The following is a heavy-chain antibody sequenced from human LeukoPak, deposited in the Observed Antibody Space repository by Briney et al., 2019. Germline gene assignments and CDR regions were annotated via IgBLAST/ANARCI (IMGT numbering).Heavy chain of an antibody. J-gene: IGHJ1*01. V-gene: IGHV3-48*03. CDR3: ARPSRPYRSSEYFQH. D-gene: IGHD6-13*01. CDR2: ISSSGSTK. CDR1: GFTFSSYE. Sequence: GGSLRLSCAASGFTFSSYEMNWVRQGPGKGLEWVSYISSSGSTKYYADSVKGRFTISRDNAKKSLYLQMNGLRAEDTAVYYCARPSRPYRSSEYFQHWGQGTLVIVSS.